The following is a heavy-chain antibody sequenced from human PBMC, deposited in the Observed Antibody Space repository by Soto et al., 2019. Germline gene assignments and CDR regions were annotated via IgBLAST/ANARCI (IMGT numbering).Heavy chain of an antibody. Sequence: VQLVESGGGVVQPGRSLRLSCAASGFTFSSYAMSWVRQAPGKGLEWVSAISGSGGSTYYADSVKGRFTISRDNSKNTLYLQMNSLRAEDTAVYYCAKARGWYRAVSSLDYWGQGTLVTVSS. V-gene: IGHV3-23*04. CDR3: AKARGWYRAVSSLDY. J-gene: IGHJ4*02. CDR1: GFTFSSYA. D-gene: IGHD6-19*01. CDR2: ISGSGGST.